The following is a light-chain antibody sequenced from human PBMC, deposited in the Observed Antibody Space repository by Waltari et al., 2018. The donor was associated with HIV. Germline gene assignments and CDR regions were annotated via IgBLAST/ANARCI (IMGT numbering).Light chain of an antibody. Sequence: EIVLTQSPGTLSLSPGDRATLSCRASQSVSFNSLAWYQQKPGQAPRLLIYGASSRATGIPDRFSSSGSGTEFTLTISRLEPEDFAVYYCQDYGSSPTFGQGTKLDI. V-gene: IGKV3-20*01. CDR1: QSVSFNS. CDR2: GAS. J-gene: IGKJ2*01. CDR3: QDYGSSPT.